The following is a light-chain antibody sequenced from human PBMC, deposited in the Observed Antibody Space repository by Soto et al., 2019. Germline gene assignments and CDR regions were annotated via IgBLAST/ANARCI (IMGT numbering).Light chain of an antibody. CDR1: QGISSA. Sequence: AIQLTQSPSSLSASVGDRVTITCRASQGISSALARYQQKPGKAPKLLIYDASSLESGVPSRFSGSGFGTDFTFTISSLQPEDFATYYCQQFNSYPVTFGGGTKVDIK. CDR3: QQFNSYPVT. V-gene: IGKV1-13*02. J-gene: IGKJ4*01. CDR2: DAS.